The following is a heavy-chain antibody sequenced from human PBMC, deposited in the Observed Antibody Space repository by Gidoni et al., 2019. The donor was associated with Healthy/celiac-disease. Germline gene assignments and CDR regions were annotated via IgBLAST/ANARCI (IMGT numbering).Heavy chain of an antibody. D-gene: IGHD6-19*01. V-gene: IGHV3-33*01. J-gene: IGHJ1*01. CDR3: ASAAGRSNYFQH. CDR2: IWYDGSNK. CDR1: GFTFSSYG. Sequence: QVQLVESGGGVVQPGRSLRLSCAASGFTFSSYGMHWVRQAPGKGLEWVVVIWYDGSNKYYADSVKGRFTISRDNSKNTLYLQMNSLRAEDTAVYYCASAAGRSNYFQHWGQGTLVTVSS.